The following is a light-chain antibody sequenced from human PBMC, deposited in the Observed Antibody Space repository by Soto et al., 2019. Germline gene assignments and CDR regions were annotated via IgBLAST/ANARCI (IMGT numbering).Light chain of an antibody. J-gene: IGKJ5*01. V-gene: IGKV3D-20*02. CDR1: ESVSSSY. CDR2: GAS. Sequence: EVVMTQSPATLSVSPGERATLSCRASESVSSSYLAWYQQKPGQAPRLLIYGASNRATGIPARFSGSGSGTDFTLTISSLEPEDFAVYYCQQRSNWPPITFGQGTRLEI. CDR3: QQRSNWPPIT.